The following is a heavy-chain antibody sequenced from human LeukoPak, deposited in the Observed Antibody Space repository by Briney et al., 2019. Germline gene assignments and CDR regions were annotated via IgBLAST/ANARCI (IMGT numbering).Heavy chain of an antibody. CDR3: ARDSATLRH. D-gene: IGHD3-16*01. J-gene: IGHJ4*02. CDR1: GFTFSSYS. Sequence: GGSLRLSCAASGFTFSSYSMNWVRQAPGKGLEWVSAISGSGGSTYYADSVKGRFTISRDNAKNSLYLQMNSLRDEDTAVYYCARDSATLRHWGQGTLATVSS. V-gene: IGHV3-48*02. CDR2: ISGSGGST.